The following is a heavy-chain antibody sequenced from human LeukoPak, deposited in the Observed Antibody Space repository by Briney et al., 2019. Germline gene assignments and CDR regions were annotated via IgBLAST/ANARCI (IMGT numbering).Heavy chain of an antibody. V-gene: IGHV7-4-1*02. CDR2: INTNTGNP. CDR1: GGTFSSYA. D-gene: IGHD2-8*01. Sequence: GSVKVSCKASGGTFSSYAISWVRQAPGQGLEWMGWINTNTGNPTYAQGFTGRFVFSLDIFVSTAYLQISSLKAEDTAVYYCARVPFVVMGDTGNWFDPWGQGTLVTVSS. CDR3: ARVPFVVMGDTGNWFDP. J-gene: IGHJ5*02.